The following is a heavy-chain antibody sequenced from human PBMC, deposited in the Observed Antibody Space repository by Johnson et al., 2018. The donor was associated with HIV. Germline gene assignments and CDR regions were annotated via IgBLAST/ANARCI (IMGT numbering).Heavy chain of an antibody. D-gene: IGHD1-26*01. CDR2: IKQDGSEK. J-gene: IGHJ3*02. Sequence: VQLVESGGGLVQPGGSLRLSCVGSGFSFSDHFMDWVRQAPGKGLEWVANIKQDGSEKYYVDSVKGRFTISRDNAKNSLYLQMNSLRAEDTALYYCATGENLKWELRFVDAFDIWGQGTMVTVSS. CDR3: ATGENLKWELRFVDAFDI. CDR1: GFSFSDHF. V-gene: IGHV3-7*05.